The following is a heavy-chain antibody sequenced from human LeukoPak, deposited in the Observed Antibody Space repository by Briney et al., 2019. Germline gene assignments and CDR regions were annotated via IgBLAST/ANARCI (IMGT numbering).Heavy chain of an antibody. J-gene: IGHJ6*02. Sequence: PSETLSLTCTVSGGSISSYYWSWIRQPPGKGLEWIGYIYYSGSTNYNPSLKSRVTISVDTSKNQFSLKLSSVTAADTAVYYCARDDYDILTGYSKHGMDVWGRGTTVTVSS. CDR3: ARDDYDILTGYSKHGMDV. CDR2: IYYSGST. CDR1: GGSISSYY. D-gene: IGHD3-9*01. V-gene: IGHV4-59*01.